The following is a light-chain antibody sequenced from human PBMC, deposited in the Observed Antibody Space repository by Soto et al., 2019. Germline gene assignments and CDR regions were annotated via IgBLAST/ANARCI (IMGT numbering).Light chain of an antibody. Sequence: DIQMTQSPSTLSASVGDRVAITCRASQSINRWLARYQQKPGKAPKLLIYDASTLESGVPSRFSGSGSGTEFTLTISSLQSDDLATYYCHQYDGYSWTFGQGTKVDIK. J-gene: IGKJ1*01. V-gene: IGKV1-5*01. CDR1: QSINRW. CDR2: DAS. CDR3: HQYDGYSWT.